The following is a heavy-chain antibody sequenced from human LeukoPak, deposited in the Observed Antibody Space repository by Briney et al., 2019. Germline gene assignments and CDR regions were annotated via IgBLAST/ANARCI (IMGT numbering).Heavy chain of an antibody. D-gene: IGHD2-15*01. CDR3: ARLKDSCGGSCYYTDV. CDR1: GSSFTSYW. J-gene: IGHJ6*03. CDR2: FYPGDSDT. Sequence: GEPLQISCECSGSSFTSYWIGWGRQMPGKGLGWVGIFYPGDSDTRDSPSFQDQVTISADKSISTASLQWSSLKASDTAMYYCARLKDSCGGSCYYTDVWGKGNPVTASS. V-gene: IGHV5-51*01.